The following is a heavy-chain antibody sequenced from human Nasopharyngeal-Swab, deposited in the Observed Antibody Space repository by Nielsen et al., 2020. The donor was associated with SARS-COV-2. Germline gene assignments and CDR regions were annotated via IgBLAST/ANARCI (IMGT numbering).Heavy chain of an antibody. Sequence: SETLSLTCTVSGGSTNSGGHFWSWIRQPPGKGLEWIGYISDSGTTYYNQSLQSRLSILLDTSKTQFSLRLSAVTAADTAVYYCARDATGYAYIDYWGQGILVTVSS. D-gene: IGHD3-9*01. CDR3: ARDATGYAYIDY. V-gene: IGHV4-30-4*01. CDR1: GGSTNSGGHF. CDR2: ISDSGTT. J-gene: IGHJ4*02.